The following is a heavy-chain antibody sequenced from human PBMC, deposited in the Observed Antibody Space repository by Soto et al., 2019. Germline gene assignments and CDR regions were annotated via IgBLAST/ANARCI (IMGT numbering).Heavy chain of an antibody. CDR3: ARHFPLGWVAAKLLDAFDI. CDR2: IYYSGST. Sequence: SEARSLTCTVSGGFISSYWCIWFRQPPGKGLEWIGYIYYSGSTNYNPSLKSRVTISVDTSKNQFSLKLSSVTAADTAVYYCARHFPLGWVAAKLLDAFDIWGQGTMVT. D-gene: IGHD2-15*01. V-gene: IGHV4-59*08. J-gene: IGHJ3*02. CDR1: GGFISSYW.